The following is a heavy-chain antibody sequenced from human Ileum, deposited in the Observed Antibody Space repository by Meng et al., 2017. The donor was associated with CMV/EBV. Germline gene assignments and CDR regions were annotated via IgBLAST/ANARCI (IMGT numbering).Heavy chain of an antibody. V-gene: IGHV4-39*07. CDR3: ARNVGFYSSQIAY. D-gene: IGHD3-3*01. Sequence: QLQLQEWGPGLVKPSATLSLTCTAPGGSTTSSTYYWGWIRQPPGKGLEWIGSVYYSGTTYYNPSLKSRVNMSIDTSKNRFSLKLSSATAADTAVYYCARNVGFYSSQIAYWGQGALVTVSS. J-gene: IGHJ4*02. CDR2: VYYSGTT. CDR1: GGSTTSSTYY.